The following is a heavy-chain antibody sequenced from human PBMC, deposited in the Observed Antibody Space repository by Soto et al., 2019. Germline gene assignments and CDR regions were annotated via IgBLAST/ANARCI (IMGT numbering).Heavy chain of an antibody. D-gene: IGHD3-22*01. CDR3: ARDPLVYHDSSGYFHDY. CDR1: GFTFSSYS. Sequence: VGSLRLSCAASGFTFSSYSMNWLRQAPGKGLEWVSYISSSSSTIYYADSVKGRFTISRDNAKNSLYLQMNSLRDEDTAVYYCARDPLVYHDSSGYFHDYWGQGTLVTVSS. J-gene: IGHJ4*02. V-gene: IGHV3-48*02. CDR2: ISSSSSTI.